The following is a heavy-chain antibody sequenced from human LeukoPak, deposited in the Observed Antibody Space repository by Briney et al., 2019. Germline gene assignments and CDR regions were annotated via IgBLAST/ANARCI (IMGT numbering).Heavy chain of an antibody. V-gene: IGHV3-30*04. CDR2: ISYDGSDE. D-gene: IGHD2-8*01. CDR3: AREVVAVLPDASTNDY. CDR1: GFTFSSYA. J-gene: IGHJ4*02. Sequence: GGSLRLSCAASGFTFSSYAMHWVRQAPGKGLEWVALISYDGSDEYYADTVEGRFTISRDNSKSTVHLQMNSLRTEDTAVYFCAREVVAVLPDASTNDYWGQGALVFVSS.